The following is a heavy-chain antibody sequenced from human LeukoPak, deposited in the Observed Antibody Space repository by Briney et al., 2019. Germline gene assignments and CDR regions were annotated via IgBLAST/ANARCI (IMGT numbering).Heavy chain of an antibody. CDR2: ISGRGGST. CDR3: AKGYYDILTDYFHNWFNP. CDR1: GFTFSSYA. V-gene: IGHV3-23*01. Sequence: GGSLRLSCAASGFTFSSYAVSWFRQAPGVGLEWVSTISGRGGSTFYADSVKGRFTISRDNSKNTLYLQMNSLRADDTAVYYCAKGYYDILTDYFHNWFNPWGQGNLVIVSS. J-gene: IGHJ5*02. D-gene: IGHD3-9*01.